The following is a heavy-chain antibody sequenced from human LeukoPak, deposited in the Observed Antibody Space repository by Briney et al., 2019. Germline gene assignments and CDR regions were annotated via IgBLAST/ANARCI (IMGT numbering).Heavy chain of an antibody. CDR2: ISGSGGST. D-gene: IGHD5-12*01. CDR3: AKDNRGMVATAFDY. CDR1: GFTFSSYA. J-gene: IGHJ4*02. Sequence: GGSLRLSCAASGFTFSSYAMSWVRQAPGKGLEWVSAISGSGGSTYYADSVKGRFTISRDNSKNTLYLQMNSLGGENTAVDYGAKDNRGMVATAFDYWGQGTLVTVSS. V-gene: IGHV3-23*01.